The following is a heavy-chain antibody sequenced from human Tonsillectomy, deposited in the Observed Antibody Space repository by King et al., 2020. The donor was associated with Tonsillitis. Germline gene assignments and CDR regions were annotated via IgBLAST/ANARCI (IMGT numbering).Heavy chain of an antibody. CDR3: ARDLNSYFSGEGFDY. J-gene: IGHJ4*02. Sequence: EVQLVESGGGLVKPGGSLRLSCAASGFTFSSYSMNWVRQAPGKGLEWVSSITSSNSYIYYADSVKGRFTISRDNARNSLYLQMNSLRAEDTAVYYCARDLNSYFSGEGFDYWGQGTLVTVSS. CDR1: GFTFSSYS. CDR2: ITSSNSYI. V-gene: IGHV3-21*01. D-gene: IGHD3-10*01.